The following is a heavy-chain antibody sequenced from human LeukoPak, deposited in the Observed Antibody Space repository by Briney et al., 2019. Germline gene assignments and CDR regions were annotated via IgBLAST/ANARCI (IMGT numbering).Heavy chain of an antibody. CDR3: ARDPPSRRTSEVTPLEPVDY. CDR2: ISSSSSYI. J-gene: IGHJ4*02. Sequence: GGSLRLSCAASGFTFSSYSMSWVRQAPGKGLEWVSSISSSSSYIYYADSVKGRFTISRDNAKNSLYLQMNSLRAEDTAVYYCARDPPSRRTSEVTPLEPVDYWGQGTLVTVSS. CDR1: GFTFSSYS. D-gene: IGHD2-21*02. V-gene: IGHV3-21*01.